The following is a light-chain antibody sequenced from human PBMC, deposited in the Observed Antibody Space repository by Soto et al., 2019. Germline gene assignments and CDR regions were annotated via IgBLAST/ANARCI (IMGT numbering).Light chain of an antibody. J-gene: IGLJ3*02. CDR2: STS. CDR1: TGAVTSGYY. Sequence: QAVVTQEPSLTVSPGGTVTLTCASSTGAVTSGYYPNWFQQKPGQAPRVLVYSTSNKHSWTPARFSGSLVGDKAALTLSGVQPEDEAEYYCLLFYGGARLWVFGGGTQLTVL. V-gene: IGLV7-43*01. CDR3: LLFYGGARLWV.